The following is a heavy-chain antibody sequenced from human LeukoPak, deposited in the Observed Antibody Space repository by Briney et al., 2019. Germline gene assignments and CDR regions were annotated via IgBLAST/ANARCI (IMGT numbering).Heavy chain of an antibody. J-gene: IGHJ4*02. D-gene: IGHD3-10*01. CDR2: ISYSGTT. CDR1: GGSVSGCY. V-gene: IGHV4-59*08. Sequence: IPSETLSLTCSVSGGSVSGCYWSWVRQPPGKGLEWIAYISYSGTTNYNPSLKSRVTISVDTSKNQFSLKLTSVTAADTAVYYCARHSGDYGSHIYLLDYWGRGILVTVSA. CDR3: ARHSGDYGSHIYLLDY.